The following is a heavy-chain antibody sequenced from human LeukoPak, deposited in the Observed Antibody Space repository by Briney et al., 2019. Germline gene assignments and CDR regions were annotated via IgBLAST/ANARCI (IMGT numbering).Heavy chain of an antibody. Sequence: GGSLRLSCAASGFTVITSYMSWVRQAPGKGLEWVSVIFREGTTYYADSVKGRFTISRDNSKNTLYLQMNTLRAEDTAMYYCTKTGGPWDWGQGTPVTVSS. V-gene: IGHV3-66*01. J-gene: IGHJ4*02. D-gene: IGHD7-27*01. CDR2: IFREGTT. CDR1: GFTVITSY. CDR3: TKTGGPWD.